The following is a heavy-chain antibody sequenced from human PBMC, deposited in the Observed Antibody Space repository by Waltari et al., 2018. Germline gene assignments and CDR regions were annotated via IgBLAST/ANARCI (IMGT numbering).Heavy chain of an antibody. CDR1: GFTFNRYW. CDR3: ARGVDDDSGYRPCDY. D-gene: IGHD5-12*01. J-gene: IGHJ4*02. V-gene: IGHV3-7*01. Sequence: EVQLVESGGGLVQPGGSLRLSCAASGFTFNRYWMTWVRQPPGKGLEWVANIKQDGSEKFYVASAKGRFTISRDNAKDSLQLQMNTLTAEDTAVYYCARGVDDDSGYRPCDYWGQGTLVSVSS. CDR2: IKQDGSEK.